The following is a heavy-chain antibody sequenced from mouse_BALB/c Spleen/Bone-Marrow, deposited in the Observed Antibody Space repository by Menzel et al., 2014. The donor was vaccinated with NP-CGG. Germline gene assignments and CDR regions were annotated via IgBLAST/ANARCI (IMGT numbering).Heavy chain of an antibody. CDR1: GYAFTSYN. J-gene: IGHJ3*01. CDR3: AREDYGKGFAY. D-gene: IGHD2-1*01. V-gene: IGHV1S135*01. CDR2: IDPYNGGT. Sequence: EVKLMESGPELVEPGASVKVSCKASGYAFTSYNMYWVKQSHGKSLEWIGHIDPYNGGTSYNQKFKGKATLTVDKSSSTAYMHLNSLTSEDSAVYYCAREDYGKGFAYWGQGTLVTVSA.